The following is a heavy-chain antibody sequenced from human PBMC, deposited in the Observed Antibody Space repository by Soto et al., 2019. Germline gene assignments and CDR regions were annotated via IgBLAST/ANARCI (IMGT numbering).Heavy chain of an antibody. D-gene: IGHD6-13*01. CDR1: GFTFISYA. J-gene: IGHJ6*02. V-gene: IGHV3-23*01. CDR3: AKALTPYSSSWYEQDYYYYGMDV. Sequence: PGGSLRLSCAASGFTFISYAMSFFRHSPVKWLEWVSAISGSGGSTYYADSVRGRFTISRDNSKNTLYLQMNSLRAEDTAVYYCAKALTPYSSSWYEQDYYYYGMDVWGQGTTVTVSS. CDR2: ISGSGGST.